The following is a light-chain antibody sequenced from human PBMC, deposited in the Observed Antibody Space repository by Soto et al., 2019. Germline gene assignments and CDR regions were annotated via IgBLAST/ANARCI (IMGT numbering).Light chain of an antibody. V-gene: IGLV2-14*01. CDR1: SSDVGGYNY. Sequence: QSALTQPASVSGSPGQSITISCTGTSSDVGGYNYVSWYQQHPGKSPKFMIYEVSNLPSGVSTRFSGSKSGNTASLTISGLQAEDEADYYCSSYTSSSTLVVFGGGTKRTVL. CDR3: SSYTSSSTLVV. J-gene: IGLJ2*01. CDR2: EVS.